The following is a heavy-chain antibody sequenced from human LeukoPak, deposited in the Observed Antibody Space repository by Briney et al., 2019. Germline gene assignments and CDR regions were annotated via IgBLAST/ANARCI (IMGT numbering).Heavy chain of an antibody. V-gene: IGHV3-13*01. CDR1: GFTFSSYD. Sequence: GGSLRLSCAASGFTFSSYDMHWVRQATGKGLEWVSAIGTAGDTYYPGSVKGRFTISRENAKNSLYLQMNSLRAGDTAVYYCARAILSWYFDLWGRGTLVTVSS. J-gene: IGHJ2*01. D-gene: IGHD3-9*01. CDR3: ARAILSWYFDL. CDR2: IGTAGDT.